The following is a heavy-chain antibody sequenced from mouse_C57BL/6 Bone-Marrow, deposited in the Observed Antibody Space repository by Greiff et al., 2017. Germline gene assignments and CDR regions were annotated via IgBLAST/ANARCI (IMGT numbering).Heavy chain of an antibody. D-gene: IGHD1-1*01. Sequence: VHLVESGPGLVQPSQSLSITCTVSGFSLTSYGVHWVRQSPGKGLEWLGVIWSGGSTDYNAAFISRLSISKDNSKSQVFFKMNSLQADDTAIYYCARNSNYSDYWGQGTTLTVSS. CDR3: ARNSNYSDY. J-gene: IGHJ2*01. V-gene: IGHV2-2*01. CDR2: IWSGGST. CDR1: GFSLTSYG.